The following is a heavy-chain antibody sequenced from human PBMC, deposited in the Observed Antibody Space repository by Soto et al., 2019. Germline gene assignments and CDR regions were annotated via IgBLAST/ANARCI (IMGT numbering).Heavy chain of an antibody. V-gene: IGHV4-30-4*01. CDR2: IYYSGNT. CDR1: GGSTSSDNY. Sequence: QVQLQESGPGLVKPSQTLSLTCTVSGGSTSSDNYWSWIRQPPGKGLEWIGHIYYSGNTDYHPSLKRRVAISIDTAKNQFSLKLSSGTAADTAVYFWAREGGESADGLYYFDSGGQGSLGTGSS. CDR3: AREGGESADGLYYFDS. D-gene: IGHD3-16*01. J-gene: IGHJ4*02.